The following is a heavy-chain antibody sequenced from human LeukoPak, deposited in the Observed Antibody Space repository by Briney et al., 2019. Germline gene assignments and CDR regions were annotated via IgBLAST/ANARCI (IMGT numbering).Heavy chain of an antibody. CDR2: TSSSDAGT. Sequence: PGGSLRLSCAASGFTLSTYAMSWVRQTPGKGLEWVAATSSSDAGTYHADSVKGRFTISRDNSKNTLYLQINSPRAEDTAVYFCAKDRLGGPYFFHYWGQGTLVTVSS. D-gene: IGHD3-16*01. CDR1: GFTLSTYA. V-gene: IGHV3-23*01. CDR3: AKDRLGGPYFFHY. J-gene: IGHJ4*02.